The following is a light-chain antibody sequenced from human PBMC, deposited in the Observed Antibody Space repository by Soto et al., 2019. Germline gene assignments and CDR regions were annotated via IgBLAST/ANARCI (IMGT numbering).Light chain of an antibody. V-gene: IGLV2-11*01. Sequence: QSALTQPRSVSGSPGQSVTLSFPGTSSDVGNYNYGSWYRHHPGKAPKVLIYDVSKRPSGVADRFSGSNSGNTAFLTVSGLPSEDEADYYCSSYVGTYGLLFGGGTKLTVL. CDR2: DVS. CDR1: SSDVGNYNY. CDR3: SSYVGTYGLL. J-gene: IGLJ2*01.